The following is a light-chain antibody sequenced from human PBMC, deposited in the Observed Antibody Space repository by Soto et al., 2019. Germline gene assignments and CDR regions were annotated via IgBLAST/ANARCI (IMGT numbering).Light chain of an antibody. V-gene: IGKV1-33*01. CDR3: QQYENVHT. Sequence: DIPLTQSPSSLSASIGDSVTITCQASQDISTSLNWYHRRPGKAPKLLITDASTLQTGVPPRFRGSGAGTDFSFTISRLQPEDFGEYYCQQYENVHTFGQGTKVKIK. J-gene: IGKJ2*01. CDR2: DAS. CDR1: QDISTS.